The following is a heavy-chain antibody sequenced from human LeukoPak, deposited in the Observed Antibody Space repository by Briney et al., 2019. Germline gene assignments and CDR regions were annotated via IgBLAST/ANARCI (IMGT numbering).Heavy chain of an antibody. J-gene: IGHJ4*02. D-gene: IGHD5-18*01. CDR3: AKDQGWIQLWLFDY. CDR2: ISYDGSNK. CDR1: GFTFSSYG. Sequence: PGRSLRLSCAASGFTFSSYGMHWVRQAPGKGLEWVAVISYDGSNKYYADSVKGRFTISRDNSKNTLYLQMNSLRAEDTAVYYCAKDQGWIQLWLFDYWGQGTLVTVSS. V-gene: IGHV3-30*18.